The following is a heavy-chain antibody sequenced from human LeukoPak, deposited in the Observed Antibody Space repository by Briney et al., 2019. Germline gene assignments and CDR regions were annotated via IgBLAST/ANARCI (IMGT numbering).Heavy chain of an antibody. J-gene: IGHJ4*02. V-gene: IGHV4-59*08. CDR2: IYYSGSA. CDR1: GGSISTYY. Sequence: PSETLSLTCTVSGGSISTYYWSWIRQPPGKGLEWIGYIYYSGSAKYNPSLKSRVTISVDTSKNQFSLKLSSVTAGDTAVYYCARLRYCSGGSCQPFDHWGQGTLVTVSS. CDR3: ARLRYCSGGSCQPFDH. D-gene: IGHD2-15*01.